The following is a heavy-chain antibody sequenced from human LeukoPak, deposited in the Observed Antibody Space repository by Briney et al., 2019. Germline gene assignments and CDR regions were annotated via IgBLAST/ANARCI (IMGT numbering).Heavy chain of an antibody. CDR3: ARRAPGYCITTSCPDTYYYYYYMDV. D-gene: IGHD2-2*01. CDR2: IKQDGSET. Sequence: GGSLRLSCAASGFAFSSSWMSWVRQAPGEGLEWVANIKQDGSETYYVDSLKGRFTVSRDNAKNSVYLQMSNLRAEDTAVYYCARRAPGYCITTSCPDTYYYYYYMDVWGKGTTVTVSS. J-gene: IGHJ6*03. CDR1: GFAFSSSW. V-gene: IGHV3-7*01.